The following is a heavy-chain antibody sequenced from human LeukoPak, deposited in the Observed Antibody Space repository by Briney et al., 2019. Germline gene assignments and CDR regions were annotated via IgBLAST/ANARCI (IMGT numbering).Heavy chain of an antibody. D-gene: IGHD6-19*01. Sequence: PSETLSLTCAVYGGSFSGYYWSWIRQPPGKGLEWIGEINHSGSTNYNPSLKSRVTISVDTSKNQFSLKLSSVTAADTAVYYCARQGYQVAELWGQGTLVTVSS. CDR2: INHSGST. J-gene: IGHJ4*02. V-gene: IGHV4-34*01. CDR1: GGSFSGYY. CDR3: ARQGYQVAEL.